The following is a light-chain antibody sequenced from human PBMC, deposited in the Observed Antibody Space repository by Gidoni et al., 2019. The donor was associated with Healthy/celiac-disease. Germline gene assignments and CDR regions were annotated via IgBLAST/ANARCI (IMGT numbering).Light chain of an antibody. CDR3: CSYAGSSTLLV. CDR2: EVT. J-gene: IGLJ2*01. V-gene: IGLV2-23*02. CDR1: SSDVGSYNL. Sequence: QSALTQPASVSGSPGQSITIPCTGTSSDVGSYNLVSWYQQHPGKAPKLLIYEVTKRPPGASDRFSGSKSGNTASLTISGLQAEDEADYYCCSYAGSSTLLVFGGGTKLTVL.